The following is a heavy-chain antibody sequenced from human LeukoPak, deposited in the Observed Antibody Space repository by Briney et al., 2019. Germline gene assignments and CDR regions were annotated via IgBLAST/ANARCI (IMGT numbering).Heavy chain of an antibody. D-gene: IGHD3-22*01. V-gene: IGHV3-7*01. J-gene: IGHJ4*02. CDR3: ASNTYYYDSSGYYRAVDY. CDR2: IKQDGSEK. Sequence: GGSLRLSCAASGFTFSNYWMTWVRQAPGKGLELVANIKQDGSEKYYVDSVKGRFTISRDNSKNTLYLQMNSLRAEDTAVYYCASNTYYYDSSGYYRAVDYWGQGTLVTVSS. CDR1: GFTFSNYW.